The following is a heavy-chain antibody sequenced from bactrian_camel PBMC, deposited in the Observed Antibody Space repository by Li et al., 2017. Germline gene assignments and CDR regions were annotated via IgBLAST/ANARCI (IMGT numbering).Heavy chain of an antibody. J-gene: IGHJ4*01. CDR3: AAGAGYYCPLSATSFAF. CDR1: GYTRAALS. Sequence: QLVESGGGSVQTGGSLTLSCVMSGYTRAALSLGWFRQGPGQEREGVAAFRTRAGDIVYSDSVKGRFTISQGSAKNTVYLQMNNLKSEDTGMYYCAAGAGYYCPLSATSFAFWGQGTQVTVS. CDR2: FRTRAGDI. D-gene: IGHD3*01. V-gene: IGHV3S63*01.